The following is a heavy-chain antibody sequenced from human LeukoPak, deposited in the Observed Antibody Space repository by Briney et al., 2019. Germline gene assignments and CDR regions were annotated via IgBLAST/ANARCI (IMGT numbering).Heavy chain of an antibody. CDR2: ISYDGSNK. V-gene: IGHV3-30*18. D-gene: IGHD4-11*01. Sequence: GGSQRLSCAASGFSFRSYGMHWVRQTPGKGLEWVAVISYDGSNKYYADSVKGRFTVSRDNSKNTLYLQMNSLRPEDTAVYYCAKDKLQLLILDYFDYWGQGTLVTVSS. CDR3: AKDKLQLLILDYFDY. CDR1: GFSFRSYG. J-gene: IGHJ4*02.